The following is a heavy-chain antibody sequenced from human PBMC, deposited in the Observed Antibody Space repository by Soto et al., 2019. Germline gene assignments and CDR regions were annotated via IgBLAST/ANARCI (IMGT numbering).Heavy chain of an antibody. CDR3: ARSGSYSSGAYYFDY. D-gene: IGHD6-19*01. V-gene: IGHV3-21*01. J-gene: IGHJ4*02. CDR2: ISSSSSYI. Sequence: AGGSLRLSCAASGFTFSSYSMNWVRQAPGKGLEWVSSISSSSSYIYYADSVKGRFTISRDNAKNSLYLQMNSLRAEDTAVYYCARSGSYSSGAYYFDYWGQGTLVTVSS. CDR1: GFTFSSYS.